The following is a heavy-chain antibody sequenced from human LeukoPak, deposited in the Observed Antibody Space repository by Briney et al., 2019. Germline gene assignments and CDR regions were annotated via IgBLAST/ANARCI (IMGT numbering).Heavy chain of an antibody. D-gene: IGHD2-8*01. CDR2: TRNKANGYET. CDR3: TRLGYCTNGVCYFDY. CDR1: GFTFSASA. V-gene: IGHV3-73*01. J-gene: IGHJ4*02. Sequence: QPGGSLKLSCAASGFTFSASAMHWVRQASGKGLEWVGRTRNKANGYETAYAASVKGRVIISRDDSKNTAYLQMNSLKTEDTAVYYCTRLGYCTNGVCYFDYWGQGILVTVSS.